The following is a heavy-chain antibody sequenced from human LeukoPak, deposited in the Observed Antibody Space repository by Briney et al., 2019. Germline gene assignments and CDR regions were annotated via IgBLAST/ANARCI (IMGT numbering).Heavy chain of an antibody. J-gene: IGHJ4*02. D-gene: IGHD3-22*01. CDR2: INHSGNT. CDR1: GGTFSGYY. V-gene: IGHV4-34*01. CDR3: ARDLGEAHGYYDSSGHDY. Sequence: SETLSLTCAVYGGTFSGYYWSWIRQPPGKGLEWIGEINHSGNTNYNPSLKSRVTISIDTSKNQFSLKLSSVTAADTAVYYCARDLGEAHGYYDSSGHDYWGQGTLVTVSS.